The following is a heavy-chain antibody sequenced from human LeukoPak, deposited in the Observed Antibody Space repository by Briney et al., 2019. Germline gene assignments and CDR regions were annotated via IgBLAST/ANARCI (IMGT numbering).Heavy chain of an antibody. CDR1: GGSISSYY. J-gene: IGHJ2*01. D-gene: IGHD2/OR15-2a*01. CDR3: ARRSPFDWYFDL. CDR2: IYYRGST. Sequence: SETLSLTCSVSGGSISSYYWSWIRQPPGKGQEWIGYIYYRGSTNYNPSLKSRVTISVDTSKKQFSLKLSSVTAADTAVYYCARRSPFDWYFDLWGRGTLVTVSS. V-gene: IGHV4-59*08.